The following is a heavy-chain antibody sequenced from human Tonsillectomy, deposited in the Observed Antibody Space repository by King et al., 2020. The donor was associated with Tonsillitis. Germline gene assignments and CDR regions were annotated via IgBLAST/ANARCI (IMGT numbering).Heavy chain of an antibody. V-gene: IGHV3-74*01. D-gene: IGHD7-27*01. CDR1: GFIFSNYW. CDR3: VRDNWGMHD. Sequence: VQLVESGGGLVQPGGSLTLSCAASGFIFSNYWMHWVRQAPEKGLVGVAHINNDGTGTTYADSVNGRFTISRDNAKSTLHLQMNSLRDEDMGVYYCVRDNWGMHDWGQGTLITVSS. J-gene: IGHJ4*02. CDR2: INNDGTGT.